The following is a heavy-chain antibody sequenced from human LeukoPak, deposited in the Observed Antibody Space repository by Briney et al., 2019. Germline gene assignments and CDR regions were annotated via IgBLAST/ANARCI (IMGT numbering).Heavy chain of an antibody. D-gene: IGHD6-13*01. CDR1: GGSFSGYY. Sequence: SETLSLTCAVYGGSFSGYYWSWIRQPPGKGLEWIGEINHSGSTNYNPSLKSRVTISVDTSKNQSSLKLSSVTAADTAVYYCARSSRSSSFDYWGQGTLVTVSS. CDR3: ARSSRSSSFDY. J-gene: IGHJ4*02. V-gene: IGHV4-34*01. CDR2: INHSGST.